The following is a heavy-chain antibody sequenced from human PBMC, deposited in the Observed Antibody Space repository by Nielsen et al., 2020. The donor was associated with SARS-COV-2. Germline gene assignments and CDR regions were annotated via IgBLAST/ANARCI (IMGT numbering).Heavy chain of an antibody. V-gene: IGHV6-1*01. Sequence: SQTLSLTCAISGDSVSSNSAAWNWIRQSPSRGLERLGRTYYRTKWYNDYAVSVKSRITINPDTSKNQFSLQLNSVTPEDTAVYYCARDSYYYGSGSYGYYYYYYGMDVWGQGTTVTVSS. J-gene: IGHJ6*02. CDR3: ARDSYYYGSGSYGYYYYYYGMDV. CDR2: TYYRTKWYN. D-gene: IGHD3-10*01. CDR1: GDSVSSNSAA.